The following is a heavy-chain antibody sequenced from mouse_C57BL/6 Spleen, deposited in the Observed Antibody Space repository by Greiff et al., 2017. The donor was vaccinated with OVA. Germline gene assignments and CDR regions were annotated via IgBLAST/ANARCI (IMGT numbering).Heavy chain of an antibody. Sequence: VQLQQPGAELVRPGSSVKLSCKASGYTFTSYWMHWVKQRPIQGLEWIGNIDPSDSGTHYNQKFKDKATLTVDKSSSTAYMQLSSLTSEDSAVYCCAREGEYDYDGTGRAYWGQGTLVTVSA. CDR3: AREGEYDYDGTGRAY. V-gene: IGHV1-52*01. CDR2: IDPSDSGT. CDR1: GYTFTSYW. D-gene: IGHD2-4*01. J-gene: IGHJ3*01.